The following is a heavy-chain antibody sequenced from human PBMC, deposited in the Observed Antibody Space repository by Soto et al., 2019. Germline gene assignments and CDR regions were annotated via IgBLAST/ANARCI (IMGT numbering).Heavy chain of an antibody. CDR3: ARATMTVVRTAHSYFGLNV. D-gene: IGHD3-22*01. Sequence: QVQLQESGPRLVKPSGTLYLTCTVSGDSISSNNWWSWVRLPSGNGLEWIGEIYHSGSTHYNPSLTSRVTLSVDKSNNLVSVKLNSTTAADTAVYFCARATMTVVRTAHSYFGLNVWGQGTTVTVSS. V-gene: IGHV4-4*02. CDR1: GDSISSNNW. CDR2: IYHSGST. J-gene: IGHJ6*02.